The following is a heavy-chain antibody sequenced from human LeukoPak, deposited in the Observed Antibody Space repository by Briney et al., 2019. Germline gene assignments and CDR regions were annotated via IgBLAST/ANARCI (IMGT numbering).Heavy chain of an antibody. CDR2: ISAYNGNT. D-gene: IGHD6-19*01. Sequence: GASVKVSCKASGGTFSSYAISWVRQAPGQGLEWMGWISAYNGNTNYAQKLQGRVTMTTDTSTSTAYMELRSLRSDDTAVYYCARLGAVAVYWHWGQGTLVTVSS. CDR1: GGTFSSYA. CDR3: ARLGAVAVYWH. J-gene: IGHJ4*02. V-gene: IGHV1-18*01.